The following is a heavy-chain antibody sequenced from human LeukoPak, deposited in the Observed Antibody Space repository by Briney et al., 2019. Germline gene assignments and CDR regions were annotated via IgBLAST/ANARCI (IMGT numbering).Heavy chain of an antibody. CDR2: IYHSGST. D-gene: IGHD6-6*01. CDR1: GGSISSGGYS. Sequence: PSETLSLTCAVSGGSISSGGYSWSWIRQPPGKGLEWIGYIYHSGSTYYNPSLQSRVTISVDTSKNQFSLNLNSVTAADTAVYYCARGGAARLHFQNWGQGTLVTVSS. CDR3: ARGGAARLHFQN. J-gene: IGHJ1*01. V-gene: IGHV4-30-2*01.